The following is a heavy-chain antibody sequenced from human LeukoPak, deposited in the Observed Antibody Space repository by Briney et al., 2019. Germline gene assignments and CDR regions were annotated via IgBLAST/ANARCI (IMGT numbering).Heavy chain of an antibody. CDR1: GFTFSDYY. J-gene: IGHJ4*02. CDR2: ISSSGGTI. V-gene: IGHV3-11*04. D-gene: IGHD2-21*02. CDR3: ARAPYCGGDCYPPGFDY. Sequence: GGSLRLSCAASGFTFSDYYMSWIRQAPGKGLEWVSYISSSGGTINSADSVKGRFTISRDNAKNSLYLQMDSLRAGDTALYYCARAPYCGGDCYPPGFDYWGQGTLVTVSS.